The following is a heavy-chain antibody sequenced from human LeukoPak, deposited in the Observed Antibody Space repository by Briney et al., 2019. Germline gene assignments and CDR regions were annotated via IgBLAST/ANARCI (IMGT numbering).Heavy chain of an antibody. V-gene: IGHV3-21*01. D-gene: IGHD1-26*01. CDR1: GFTFSSYS. J-gene: IGHJ5*02. CDR2: ISSSSSYI. CDR3: ARVRVGATNIAWFDT. Sequence: GGSLRLSCAASGFTFSSYSMNWVRQAPGKGLEWVSSISSSSSYIYYADSVKGRFTISRDNAKNSLYLQMNSLRAEDTAVYYCARVRVGATNIAWFDTWGQGTLLTVSS.